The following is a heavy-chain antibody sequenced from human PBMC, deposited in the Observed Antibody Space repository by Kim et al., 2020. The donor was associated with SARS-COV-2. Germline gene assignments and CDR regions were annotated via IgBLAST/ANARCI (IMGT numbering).Heavy chain of an antibody. CDR1: GYTFTSYY. Sequence: ASVKVSCKASGYTFTSYYMHWVRQAPGQGLEWMGIINPSGGSTSYAQKFQGRVTMTRDTSTSTVYMELSSLRSEDTAVYYCARGPFYCSSTSCYENYYYYGMDVWGQGTTVTVSS. CDR2: INPSGGST. CDR3: ARGPFYCSSTSCYENYYYYGMDV. D-gene: IGHD2-2*01. J-gene: IGHJ6*02. V-gene: IGHV1-46*01.